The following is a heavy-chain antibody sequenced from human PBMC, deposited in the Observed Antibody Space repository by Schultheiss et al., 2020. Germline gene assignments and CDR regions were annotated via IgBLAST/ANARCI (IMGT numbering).Heavy chain of an antibody. D-gene: IGHD2-2*01. J-gene: IGHJ4*02. V-gene: IGHV3-23*01. Sequence: GGSLRLSCAASYAMSCVRQAPGKGLEWVSAISGSGGSTYYADSVKGRFTISRDNSKNMLYLQMNSLRAEDTAVYYCAKDRGYCSSSSCQDYFDYWGQGTLVTVSS. CDR2: ISGSGGST. CDR1: YA. CDR3: AKDRGYCSSSSCQDYFDY.